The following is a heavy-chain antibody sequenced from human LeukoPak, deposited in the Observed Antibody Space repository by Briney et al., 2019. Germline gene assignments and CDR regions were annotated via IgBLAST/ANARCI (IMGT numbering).Heavy chain of an antibody. V-gene: IGHV3-23*01. CDR2: ISGSGNRT. CDR1: GFTFSSYA. Sequence: GGSLRLSCAASGFTFSSYAMSWVRQAPGKGLEWVSSISGSGNRTYYADSVKGRFTISRDNSKNTLFLQMNSLRAEDTAVYYCARALGYCSSTSCYSRIYGMDVWGQGTTVTVSS. CDR3: ARALGYCSSTSCYSRIYGMDV. J-gene: IGHJ6*02. D-gene: IGHD2-2*01.